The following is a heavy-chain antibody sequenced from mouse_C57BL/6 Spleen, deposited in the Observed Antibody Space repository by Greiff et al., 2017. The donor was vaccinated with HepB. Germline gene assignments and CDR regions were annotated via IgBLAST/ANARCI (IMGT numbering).Heavy chain of an antibody. CDR3: ASGRRDYYAMDY. V-gene: IGHV2-6*01. J-gene: IGHJ4*01. CDR1: GFSLTSYG. Sequence: QVQLKESGPGLVAPSQSLSITCTVSGFSLTSYGVDWVRQSPGKGLEWLGVIWGVGSTNYNSALKSRLSISKDNSKSQVFLKMNRLQTDDTAMYYCASGRRDYYAMDYWGQGTSVTVSS. CDR2: IWGVGST.